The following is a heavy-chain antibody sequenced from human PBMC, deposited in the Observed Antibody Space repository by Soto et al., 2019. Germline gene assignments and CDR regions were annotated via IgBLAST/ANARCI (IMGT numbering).Heavy chain of an antibody. D-gene: IGHD6-19*01. CDR1: GFTFSSYA. CDR2: ISYDGSNK. CDR3: ARDMAAY. V-gene: IGHV3-30-3*01. J-gene: IGHJ4*02. Sequence: PGGSLRLSCAASGFTFSSYAMHWVRQAPGKGLEWVAVISYDGSNKYYADSVKGRFTISRDNSKNTLYLQMNSLRAEDTAAYYCARDMAAYWGQGTLVTVSS.